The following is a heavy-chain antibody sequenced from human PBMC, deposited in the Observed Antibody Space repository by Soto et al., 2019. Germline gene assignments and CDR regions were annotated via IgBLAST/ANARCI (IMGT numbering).Heavy chain of an antibody. V-gene: IGHV2-5*02. CDR3: AHRAYFDSGKQFDY. D-gene: IGHD3-10*01. CDR1: GFSLSTSGVG. CDR2: IYWDDEK. J-gene: IGHJ4*02. Sequence: QITLKESGPTLVKPTQTLTLTCTFSGFSLSTSGVGVGWIRQPPGKALAWLAIIYWDDEKRYSPSLKTRLTVTKDTSKNQVVLTMTNVDPVDTATYYCAHRAYFDSGKQFDYWSQGTLVSVSS.